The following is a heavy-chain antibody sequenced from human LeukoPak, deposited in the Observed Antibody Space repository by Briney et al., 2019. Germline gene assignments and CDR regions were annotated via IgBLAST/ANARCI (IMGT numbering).Heavy chain of an antibody. J-gene: IGHJ2*01. D-gene: IGHD3-3*01. CDR3: ARVQNYDHPWYFDL. CDR1: GGSISSYY. Sequence: PSETLSLTCTVSGGSISSYYWSRIRQPPGKGLEWIGYIYYSGSTNYNPSLKSRVTISVDTSKNQFSLKLSSVTAADTAVYYCARVQNYDHPWYFDLWGRGTLVTVSS. V-gene: IGHV4-59*01. CDR2: IYYSGST.